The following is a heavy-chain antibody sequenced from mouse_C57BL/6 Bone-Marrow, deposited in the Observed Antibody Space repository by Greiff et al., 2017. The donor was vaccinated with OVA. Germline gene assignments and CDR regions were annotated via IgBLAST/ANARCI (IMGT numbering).Heavy chain of an antibody. V-gene: IGHV3-6*01. CDR3: ARVNY. Sequence: EVKLMESGPGLVKPSQSLSLTCSVTGYSITSGYYWNWIRQFPGNKLEWMGYISYDGSNNYNPSLKNRISITRDTSKNQFFLKLNSVTTEDTATYYCARVNYWGQGTLVTVSA. CDR2: ISYDGSN. J-gene: IGHJ3*01. CDR1: GYSITSGYY.